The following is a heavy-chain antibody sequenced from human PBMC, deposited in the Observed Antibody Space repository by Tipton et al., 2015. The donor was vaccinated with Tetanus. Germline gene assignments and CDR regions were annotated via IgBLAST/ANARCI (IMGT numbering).Heavy chain of an antibody. J-gene: IGHJ6*02. CDR2: INPNSGGT. CDR3: ASPAKPYDYGDYYYYGMDV. D-gene: IGHD4-17*01. CDR1: GYTFTGYY. V-gene: IGHV1-2*02. Sequence: QVQLVQSGAEVKKPGASVKVSCKASGYTFTGYYMHWVRQAPGQGLEWMGWINPNSGGTNYAQKVQGRVPMTRDTSISMAYRGLSRRRSDDPAVYSWASPAKPYDYGDYYYYGMDVWGQGTTVTVSS.